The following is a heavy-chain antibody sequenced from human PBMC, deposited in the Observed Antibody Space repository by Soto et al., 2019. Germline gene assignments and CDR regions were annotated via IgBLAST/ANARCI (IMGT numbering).Heavy chain of an antibody. J-gene: IGHJ4*02. CDR1: GFTFSSYG. CDR2: ISYDGSNK. V-gene: IGHV3-30*18. D-gene: IGHD6-13*01. Sequence: QVQLVESGGGVVQPGGSLRLSCAASGFTFSSYGMHWVRQAPGKGLEWVAVISYDGSNKYYADSVKGRFTISRDNSKNTPNLQMNSMRAEDTAVYYCAKKYGSSSLAPDFDYWGQGTRVTFSS. CDR3: AKKYGSSSLAPDFDY.